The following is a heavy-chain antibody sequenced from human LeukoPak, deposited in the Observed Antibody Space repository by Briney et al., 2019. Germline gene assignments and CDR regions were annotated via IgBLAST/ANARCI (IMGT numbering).Heavy chain of an antibody. CDR3: ATGGYYSPLRN. V-gene: IGHV3-23*01. CDR2: ISGSGDYT. CDR1: GFTFSSYA. Sequence: GGSLRLSCAASGFTFSSYAMSWVRQVPGKGLQWVSAISGSGDYTHYADSVKGRFTISRDNSKNTLYLQMNSLRVEDTAVYYCATGGYYSPLRNWGQGTLVTVSS. J-gene: IGHJ4*02. D-gene: IGHD3-22*01.